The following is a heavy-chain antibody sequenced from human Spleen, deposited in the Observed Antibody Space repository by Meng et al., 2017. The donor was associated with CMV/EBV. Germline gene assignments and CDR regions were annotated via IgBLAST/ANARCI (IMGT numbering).Heavy chain of an antibody. J-gene: IGHJ6*02. D-gene: IGHD6-13*01. CDR3: ARDIAAAGTYYYFFAMDV. CDR1: GFTFSTYA. V-gene: IGHV3-69-1*01. Sequence: GGSLRLSCAASGFTFSTYAMSWVRQAPGKGLEWVSGISGSATYYVDSVKGRFTISRDNARNSLYLQMNGLRAEDTAVYYCARDIAAAGTYYYFFAMDVWGQGTTVTVSS. CDR2: ISGSAT.